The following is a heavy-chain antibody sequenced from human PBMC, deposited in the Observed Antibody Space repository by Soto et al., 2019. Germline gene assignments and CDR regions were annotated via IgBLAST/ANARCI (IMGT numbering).Heavy chain of an antibody. V-gene: IGHV3-9*01. J-gene: IGHJ5*02. D-gene: IGHD6-19*01. Sequence: EVQLVESGGGLVQPGRSLRLSCAASGFTFDDYAMHWVRQTPGKGLEWVSGINWNSLSLAYADSVKGRFTISRDNAKNSIYLQMNSLSAEETAFYYCAAPDQRGWLVSWGQGTLVTVSS. CDR3: AAPDQRGWLVS. CDR2: INWNSLSL. CDR1: GFTFDDYA.